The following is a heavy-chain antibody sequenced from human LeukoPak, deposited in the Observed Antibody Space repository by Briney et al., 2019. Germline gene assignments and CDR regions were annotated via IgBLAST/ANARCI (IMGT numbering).Heavy chain of an antibody. Sequence: GGSLRLPCAASGFTFSSYWMHWVRQSPGKGLVWVSRINSDGSSTSYADSVKGRVTISRDNAKNTLYLQMNSLRAEDTAVYYCARDGGSSGYYVNFDYWGQGTLVTVSS. CDR1: GFTFSSYW. CDR3: ARDGGSSGYYVNFDY. V-gene: IGHV3-74*01. CDR2: INSDGSST. D-gene: IGHD3-22*01. J-gene: IGHJ4*02.